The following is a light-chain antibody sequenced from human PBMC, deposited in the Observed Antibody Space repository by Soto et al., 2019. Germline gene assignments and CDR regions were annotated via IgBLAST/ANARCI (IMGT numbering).Light chain of an antibody. J-gene: IGKJ2*01. Sequence: DIVLTQTRLFSLVTLGQPASISCRSSQSLVHIDGNTYFNWLQQRPGQPPRLLIYKISNRFPGVPDRFSGSGAETDFTLKISRVEAEDVGVYYCMQATQSYTFGQGTRLEIK. CDR3: MQATQSYT. V-gene: IGKV2-24*01. CDR1: QSLVHIDGNTY. CDR2: KIS.